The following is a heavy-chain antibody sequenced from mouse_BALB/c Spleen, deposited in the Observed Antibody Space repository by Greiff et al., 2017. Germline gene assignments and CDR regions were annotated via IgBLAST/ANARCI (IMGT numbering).Heavy chain of an antibody. J-gene: IGHJ2*01. CDR1: GDSITSGY. D-gene: IGHD1-1*01. V-gene: IGHV3-8*02. CDR3: ARYTTVVSTDYFDY. Sequence: EVQVVESGPSLVKPSQTLSLTCSVTGDSITSGYWNWFRKFPGNKLEYMGYISYSGSTYYNPSLKSRISITRDTSKNQYYLQLNSVTTEDTATYYCARYTTVVSTDYFDYWGQGTTLTVSS. CDR2: ISYSGST.